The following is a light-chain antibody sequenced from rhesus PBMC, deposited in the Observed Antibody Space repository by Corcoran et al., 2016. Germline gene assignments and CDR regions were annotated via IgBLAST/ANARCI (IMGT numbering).Light chain of an antibody. Sequence: DIQMIQSPSSLSASVGDRVTITCRASQGIISYLAWYQQKPGKAPEPLIYYASKLERGVPSRLRGSGSGTAFTLTISSLQPEDFAPYYCQPYNSAPFTFGPGTKLDIK. CDR3: QPYNSAPFT. CDR2: YAS. V-gene: IGKV1-37*01. J-gene: IGKJ3*01. CDR1: QGIISY.